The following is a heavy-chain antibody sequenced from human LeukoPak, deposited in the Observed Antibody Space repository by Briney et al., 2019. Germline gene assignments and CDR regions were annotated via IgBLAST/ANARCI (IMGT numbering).Heavy chain of an antibody. CDR2: ISGSGGST. CDR3: AKELPGITGTGLDP. CDR1: GFTFSSYA. J-gene: IGHJ5*02. Sequence: GGSLRLSCAASGFTFSSYAVSWVRQAPGEGLEWVSAISGSGGSTDYADSVKGRFTISRDNSKNTLYLQMNSLRAEDTAVYYCAKELPGITGTGLDPWAQGTLVTVSS. D-gene: IGHD1/OR15-1a*01. V-gene: IGHV3-23*01.